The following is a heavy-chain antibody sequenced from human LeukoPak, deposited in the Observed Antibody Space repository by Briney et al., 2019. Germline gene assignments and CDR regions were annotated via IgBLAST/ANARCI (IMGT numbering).Heavy chain of an antibody. CDR3: ARGLSGLIDAFDI. CDR1: GGSISSYY. J-gene: IGHJ3*02. V-gene: IGHV4-34*01. Sequence: SETLSLTCTVSGGSISSYYWSWIRQPPGKGLEWIGEINHSGSTNYNPSLKSRVTISVDTSKNQFSLKLSSVTAADTAVYYCARGLSGLIDAFDIWGQGTMVTVSS. CDR2: INHSGST. D-gene: IGHD3-16*01.